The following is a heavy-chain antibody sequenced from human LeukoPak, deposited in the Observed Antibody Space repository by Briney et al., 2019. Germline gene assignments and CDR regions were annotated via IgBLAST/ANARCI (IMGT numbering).Heavy chain of an antibody. CDR2: IYYSGST. V-gene: IGHV4-59*12. CDR3: ARGVYIAAAHYGY. Sequence: DPLSLTGTVSGGSINNYYWCWLRPPPGEGRGGLGYIYYSGSTIYNPSLNSPVTRSVATSKNQFSMKLNSATDTATYYYYCARGVYIAAAHYGYGGQGTLVTVSS. D-gene: IGHD6-13*01. CDR1: GGSINNYY. J-gene: IGHJ4*02.